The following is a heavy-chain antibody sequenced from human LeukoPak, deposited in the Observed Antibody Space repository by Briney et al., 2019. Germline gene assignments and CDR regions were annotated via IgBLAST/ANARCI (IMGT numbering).Heavy chain of an antibody. D-gene: IGHD1-1*01. CDR1: GITFSNAW. Sequence: PGGSLRLSCAASGITFSNAWMSWVRQAPGKGLEWVGRIKSKSDGETTDYAAPVKGRFTISRDDSKNTLYLQMNSLKTEDTAMYYCATYRWYSDYWGQGVLVTVSP. J-gene: IGHJ4*02. CDR3: ATYRWYSDY. CDR2: IKSKSDGETT. V-gene: IGHV3-15*01.